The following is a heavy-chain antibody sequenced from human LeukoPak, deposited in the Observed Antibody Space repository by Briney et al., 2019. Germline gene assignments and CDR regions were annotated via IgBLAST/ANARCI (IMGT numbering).Heavy chain of an antibody. CDR1: GFTFSSYW. D-gene: IGHD6-19*01. J-gene: IGHJ3*02. V-gene: IGHV3-7*01. CDR3: AIASAVTGKRNSFDI. Sequence: GGSLRLSCAASGFTFSSYWMNWARQAPGKGLEWVASINHNGNVNYYVDSVKGRFTISRDSAKSTLYVQMNSLRVEDTAVYYCAIASAVTGKRNSFDIWGRGTMVAVSS. CDR2: INHNGNVN.